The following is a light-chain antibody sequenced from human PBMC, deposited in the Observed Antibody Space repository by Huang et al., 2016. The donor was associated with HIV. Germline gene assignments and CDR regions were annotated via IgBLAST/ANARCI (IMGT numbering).Light chain of an antibody. CDR1: QGISNS. CDR3: QQYYSAPT. V-gene: IGKV1-NL1*01. J-gene: IGKJ1*01. CDR2: ATS. Sequence: DIQMTQSPSSLSASVGDRVTITCRASQGISNSLAWYQQKPGKAPKLLLYATSRLQSGVPSRFSGSGSVTDYTLIISSLQPEDFATYYCQQYYSAPTFGQGTKVEIK.